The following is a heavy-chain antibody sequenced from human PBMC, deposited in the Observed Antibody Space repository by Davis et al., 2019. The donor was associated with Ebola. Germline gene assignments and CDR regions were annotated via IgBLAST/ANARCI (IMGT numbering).Heavy chain of an antibody. CDR1: GISFGTNW. D-gene: IGHD3-9*01. CDR2: ISSSSSTI. Sequence: GGSLRLSCAASGISFGTNWMSWVRQAPGKGLEWVSYISSSSSTIYYADSVKGRFTISRDNAKNSLYLQMNSLRDEDTAVYYCARLMGDDYDILPYGMDVWGQGTTVTVSS. CDR3: ARLMGDDYDILPYGMDV. J-gene: IGHJ6*02. V-gene: IGHV3-48*02.